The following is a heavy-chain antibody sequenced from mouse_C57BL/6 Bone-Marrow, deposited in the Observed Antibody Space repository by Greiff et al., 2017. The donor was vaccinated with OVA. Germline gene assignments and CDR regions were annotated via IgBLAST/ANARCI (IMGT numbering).Heavy chain of an antibody. D-gene: IGHD1-1*01. CDR3: RRNYGSSYVAWFAY. CDR1: YTFTDYYM. Sequence: VQLQQSGPELVKPGASVKMSCKASGYTFTDYYMHWVKQKPGKGLEWIGEIYPGSGNTYYNEKFKGKATLTADTSSSTAYMQLSSLTSEDSAVYFCARRNYGSSYVAWFAYWGQGTLVTVSA. J-gene: IGHJ3*01. V-gene: IGHV1-83*01. CDR2: YPGSGNTY.